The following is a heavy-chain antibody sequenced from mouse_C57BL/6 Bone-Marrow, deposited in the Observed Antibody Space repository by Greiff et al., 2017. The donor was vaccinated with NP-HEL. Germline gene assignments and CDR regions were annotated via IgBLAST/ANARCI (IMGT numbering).Heavy chain of an antibody. CDR3: ARGAYDSFAY. V-gene: IGHV14-2*01. J-gene: IGHJ3*01. Sequence: EVQLQQSGAELVKPGASVKLSCTASGFNIKDYYMHWVKQRTEQGLEWIGRIDPEDGETKYAPKFPGKATITADTSSNTAYLQLSSLTSEDTAVYYCARGAYDSFAYWGQGTLVTVSA. CDR2: IDPEDGET. CDR1: GFNIKDYY. D-gene: IGHD2-4*01.